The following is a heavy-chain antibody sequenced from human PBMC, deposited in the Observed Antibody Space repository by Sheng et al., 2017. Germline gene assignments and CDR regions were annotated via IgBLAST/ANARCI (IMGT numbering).Heavy chain of an antibody. D-gene: IGHD2-21*02. Sequence: PGGSLRLSCAASGFTFSDYYMSWIRQAPGKGLEWVSYISSSGSTIYYADSVKGRFTISRDNAKNSLYLQMNSLRAEDTAVYYCASTYCGGDCYRAVFDYWGQGTLVTVSS. V-gene: IGHV3-11*04. CDR3: ASTYCGGDCYRAVFDY. CDR1: GFTFSDYY. J-gene: IGHJ4*02. CDR2: ISSSGSTI.